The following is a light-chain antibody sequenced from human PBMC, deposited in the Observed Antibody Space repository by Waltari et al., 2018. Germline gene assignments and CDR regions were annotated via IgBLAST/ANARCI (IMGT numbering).Light chain of an antibody. CDR2: LGS. Sequence: DIVMTQSPLSLPVTPGEPASISCRSSQSLLHSDGYNYLDWYLQKPVQSPQLLISLGSNRASGGPDRFSGSGSGTDFTLKISRVEAEDVGVYYCMQALQSPRTFGQGTKVEIE. CDR1: QSLLHSDGYNY. J-gene: IGKJ1*01. V-gene: IGKV2-28*01. CDR3: MQALQSPRT.